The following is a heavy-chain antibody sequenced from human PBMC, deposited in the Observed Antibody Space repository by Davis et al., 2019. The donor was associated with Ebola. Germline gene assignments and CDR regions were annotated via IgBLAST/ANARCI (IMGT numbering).Heavy chain of an antibody. D-gene: IGHD3-16*01. J-gene: IGHJ4*02. CDR1: GFTFTRTW. CDR3: ARYHLGAYLKDPFDS. V-gene: IGHV3-20*04. CDR2: LNWNGGDT. Sequence: GESLKISCAASGFTFTRTWMHWVRQGPGKGLEWVCDLNWNGGDTGYADSVKGRVSISRDNARNSLFLQMDSLRDEDTAVYYCARYHLGAYLKDPFDSWGQGTLVAVSS.